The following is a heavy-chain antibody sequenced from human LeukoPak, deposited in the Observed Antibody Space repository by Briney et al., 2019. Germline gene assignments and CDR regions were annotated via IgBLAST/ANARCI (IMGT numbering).Heavy chain of an antibody. CDR3: ASLTPPGPA. J-gene: IGHJ5*02. D-gene: IGHD4-23*01. V-gene: IGHV5-51*01. CDR2: IYPSDSDT. Sequence: GESLKISCKGSGYSFSSYWIAWVRQMPGKGLEWMGIIYPSDSDTRYSPSFQGQVTISADKSVTTAYLQWSSLKASDTAVYYCASLTPPGPAWGQGTLVTVPS. CDR1: GYSFSSYW.